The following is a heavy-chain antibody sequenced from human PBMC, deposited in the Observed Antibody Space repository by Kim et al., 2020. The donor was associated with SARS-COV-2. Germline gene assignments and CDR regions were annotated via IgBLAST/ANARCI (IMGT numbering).Heavy chain of an antibody. V-gene: IGHV3-30*18. Sequence: GGSLRLSCAASGFTFSSYGMHWVRQAPGKGLEWVAVISYDGSNKYYADSVKGRFTISRDNSKNTLYLQMNSLRAEDTAVYYCAKDTGYCSSTSSRHNIGYYYYGMDLWGQGTTVTVSS. J-gene: IGHJ6*02. CDR2: ISYDGSNK. D-gene: IGHD2-2*01. CDR1: GFTFSSYG. CDR3: AKDTGYCSSTSSRHNIGYYYYGMDL.